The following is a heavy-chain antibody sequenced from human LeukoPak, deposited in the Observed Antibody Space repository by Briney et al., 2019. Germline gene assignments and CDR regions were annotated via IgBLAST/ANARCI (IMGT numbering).Heavy chain of an antibody. J-gene: IGHJ4*02. CDR1: GFTFSSYA. CDR2: ISSGSGYM. D-gene: IGHD5-12*01. V-gene: IGHV3-21*01. Sequence: GGSLRLSCAASGFTFSSYAMSWVRQAPGKGLEWVSAISSGSGYMYYADSVKGRFTISRDNAKNSLYLEMNSLRAEDTSVYYCARAGLYSGSGLDYWGQGILVTVSS. CDR3: ARAGLYSGSGLDY.